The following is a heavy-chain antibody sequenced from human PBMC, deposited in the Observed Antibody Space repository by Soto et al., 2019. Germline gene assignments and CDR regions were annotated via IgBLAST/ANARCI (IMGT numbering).Heavy chain of an antibody. CDR3: TKDRVPDGIYSFDY. Sequence: GGSLRLSCAAYGFSFRDYSMNWVRQAPGKGLEWVAFIDLSGTTTYYRDSVTGRFTIFKDKSMNTVYLQMDRLTVEDAAVYYCTKDRVPDGIYSFDYWGQGALVTVSS. D-gene: IGHD2-15*01. J-gene: IGHJ4*02. CDR1: GFSFRDYS. V-gene: IGHV3-23*03. CDR2: IDLSGTTT.